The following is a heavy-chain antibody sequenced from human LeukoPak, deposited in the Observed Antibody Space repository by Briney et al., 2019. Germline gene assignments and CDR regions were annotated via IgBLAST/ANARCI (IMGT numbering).Heavy chain of an antibody. CDR2: VKTDGSEK. J-gene: IGHJ4*02. CDR3: ARGDGRGRSDWAA. V-gene: IGHV3-7*01. CDR1: GFSFSSHW. D-gene: IGHD2-21*01. Sequence: GGSLRLSSAASGFSFSSHWRGWVRQAQETGLEWVAIVKTDGSEKFYMDSVKGRFTISRDNAKNSLCLEMSSLTVEDTAVHYCARGDGRGRSDWAAWGPGTLVPVSS.